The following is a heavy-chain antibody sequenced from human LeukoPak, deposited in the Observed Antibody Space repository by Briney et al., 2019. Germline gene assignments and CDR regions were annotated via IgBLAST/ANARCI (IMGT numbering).Heavy chain of an antibody. D-gene: IGHD2-8*01. CDR1: GYTFTSYY. CDR2: INPSGGST. CDR3: ARVGRGYCTNGVCSDY. J-gene: IGHJ4*02. V-gene: IGHV1-46*01. Sequence: ASVKVSCKASGYTFTSYYMHWVRQAPGQGLEWMGIINPSGGSTSYAQKFQGRVTMTRDTSTSTVYMELSSLRSEDTAVYYCARVGRGYCTNGVCSDYWGQGTLVTVSS.